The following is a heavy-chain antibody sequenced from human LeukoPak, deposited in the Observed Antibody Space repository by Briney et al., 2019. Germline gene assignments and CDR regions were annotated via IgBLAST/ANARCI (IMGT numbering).Heavy chain of an antibody. CDR2: INGDGSSS. J-gene: IGHJ5*02. CDR3: ARDPRNMGLDP. Sequence: GGSLRLSWATSGFTLSDYWMHWVRQAPGKGLVWVARINGDGSSSTYADTVKGQFTISRDNAKNTLYLQMNSLRVEDTAVYYCARDPRNMGLDPWGQGTLVTVSS. D-gene: IGHD1-14*01. CDR1: GFTLSDYW. V-gene: IGHV3-74*01.